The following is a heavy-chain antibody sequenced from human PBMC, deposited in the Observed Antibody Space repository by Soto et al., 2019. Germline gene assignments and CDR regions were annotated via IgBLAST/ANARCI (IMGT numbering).Heavy chain of an antibody. D-gene: IGHD6-13*01. CDR2: IYHSGST. CDR3: ARDKDQAGESVTDY. CDR1: GYSISSGYY. V-gene: IGHV4-38-2*02. Sequence: SETLSLTCTVSGYSISSGYYWGWIRQPPGKGLEWIGSIYHSGSTYYNPSLKSRVTISVDTSKNQFSLKLSSVTAADTAVYYCARDKDQAGESVTDYWGQGTLVTVSS. J-gene: IGHJ4*02.